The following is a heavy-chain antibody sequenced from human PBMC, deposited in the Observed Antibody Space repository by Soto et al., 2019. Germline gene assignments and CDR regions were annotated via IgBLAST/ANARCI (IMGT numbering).Heavy chain of an antibody. Sequence: PGGSQRLSCAASGFIFRSSGMHWVRQAPGKGLEWVAAISHDGSTKSYGDSVKGRLTISRDTSKNTLYLQMDSLSVEDTAVYYCAKDWINTWSFDYWGQGALVTVSS. CDR2: ISHDGSTK. V-gene: IGHV3-30*18. J-gene: IGHJ4*02. CDR3: AKDWINTWSFDY. D-gene: IGHD2-2*03. CDR1: GFIFRSSG.